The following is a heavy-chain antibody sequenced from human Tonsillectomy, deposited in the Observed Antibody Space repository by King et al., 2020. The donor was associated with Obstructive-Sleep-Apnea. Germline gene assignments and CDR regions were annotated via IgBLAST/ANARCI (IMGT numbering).Heavy chain of an antibody. J-gene: IGHJ6*02. Sequence: VQLQESGPGLVKPSETLSLTCTVSGGSISSYSWAWIRQPAGEGLEWIGRMFTSGSTNCNPSLKSRVTMSVDTSKNQFSLNLGSVTAAGTAVYYCARDVPYDLLVPYYYYGMDVWGQGTTVTVSS. CDR1: GGSISSYS. CDR3: ARDVPYDLLVPYYYYGMDV. V-gene: IGHV4-4*07. D-gene: IGHD5-12*01. CDR2: MFTSGST.